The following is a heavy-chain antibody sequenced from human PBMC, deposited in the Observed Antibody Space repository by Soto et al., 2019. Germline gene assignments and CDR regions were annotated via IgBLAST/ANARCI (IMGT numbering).Heavy chain of an antibody. Sequence: PSETLALTFAVSGSSVSSTYYQSGTRQPPGKGLEWIGYIYYSGSTNYNPSLKSRVTISVDTSKNQFSLKLSSVTAADTAVYYCARRYGGTFGYWGQGTLVNVS. J-gene: IGHJ4*02. V-gene: IGHV4-59*08. D-gene: IGHD2-15*01. CDR1: GSSVSSTYY. CDR2: IYYSGST. CDR3: ARRYGGTFGY.